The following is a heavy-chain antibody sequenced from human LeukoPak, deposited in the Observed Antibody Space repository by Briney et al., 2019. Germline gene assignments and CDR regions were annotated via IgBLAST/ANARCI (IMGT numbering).Heavy chain of an antibody. CDR1: DVSVSSSDYY. CDR3: ARVAGIAALDY. V-gene: IGHV4-30-4*08. CDR2: MYYSGIN. Sequence: SETLSLTCSVSDVSVSSSDYYWIWIRQPPGQGLEWIGYMYYSGINFYNPSLKGRASISIDTSDNHFSLKLSSVTAADTAVYYCARVAGIAALDYWGQGTLVTVSS. J-gene: IGHJ4*02. D-gene: IGHD6-6*01.